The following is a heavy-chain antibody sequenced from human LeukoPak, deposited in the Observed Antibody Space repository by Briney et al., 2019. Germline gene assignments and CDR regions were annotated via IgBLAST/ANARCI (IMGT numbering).Heavy chain of an antibody. V-gene: IGHV3-74*01. J-gene: IGHJ4*02. CDR2: INSDGSTT. D-gene: IGHD2-8*01. CDR1: GFTFSSYW. CDR3: ARANYLDY. Sequence: GGSLRLSCAASGFTFSSYWMHWVRHAPGKGLVWASRINSDGSTTSYADSVKGRFTISRDNAKNTLSLQMNSLRVEDTAVYYCARANYLDYWGQGTLVTVSS.